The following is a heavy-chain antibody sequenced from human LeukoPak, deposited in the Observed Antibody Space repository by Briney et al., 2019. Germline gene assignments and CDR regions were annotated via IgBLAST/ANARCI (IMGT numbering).Heavy chain of an antibody. CDR2: IKQDGSEK. V-gene: IGHV3-7*01. Sequence: GGSLRLSCVASGFTFSSYWMDWVRQAPGKGLEWVASIKQDGSEKYHVASVQGRFTISRDNAKDSLYLQMNSLRAEDTAVYFCATWDDYGDFVAFEYWGQGTLVTVSS. CDR3: ATWDDYGDFVAFEY. CDR1: GFTFSSYW. D-gene: IGHD4-17*01. J-gene: IGHJ4*02.